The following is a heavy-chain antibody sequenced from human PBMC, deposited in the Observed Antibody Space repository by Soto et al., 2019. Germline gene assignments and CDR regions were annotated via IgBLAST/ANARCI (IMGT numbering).Heavy chain of an antibody. J-gene: IGHJ6*03. V-gene: IGHV1-8*01. CDR1: GYTLTSYA. Sequence: ASVKASCKACGYTLTSYAINWLRQSTGQGLEWMGWMNPNSGNTGYAQKFQGRVTMTRNTSISTAYMELSSLRSEDTAVYYCARGGRYYYYYYMDVWGKGTTVTVSS. CDR2: MNPNSGNT. CDR3: ARGGRYYYYYYMDV.